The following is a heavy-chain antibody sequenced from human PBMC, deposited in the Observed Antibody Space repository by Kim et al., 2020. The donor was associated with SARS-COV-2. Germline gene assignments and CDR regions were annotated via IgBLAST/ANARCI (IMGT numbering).Heavy chain of an antibody. V-gene: IGHV5-10-1*01. CDR2: IDPSDSYT. Sequence: GESLKISCKGSGYSFTSYWISWVRQMPGKGLEWMGRIDPSDSYTNYSPSFQGHVTISADKSISTAYLQWSSLKASDTAMYYCARSRGTYYDILWWFDYWGQGTLVTVSS. D-gene: IGHD3-9*01. CDR1: GYSFTSYW. CDR3: ARSRGTYYDILWWFDY. J-gene: IGHJ4*02.